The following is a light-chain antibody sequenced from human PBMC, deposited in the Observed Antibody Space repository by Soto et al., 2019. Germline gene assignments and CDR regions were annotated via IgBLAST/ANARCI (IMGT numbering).Light chain of an antibody. Sequence: EIVLTQSPGTLSLSPGERATLSCRASQSVSSSYLAWYQQKPGQAPRLLIYGASSRATGIPDRFSGSGSGTDFTLTISRLVSQDFATYYCQQYCSSHTFGQGTKLEIK. V-gene: IGKV3-20*01. CDR2: GAS. CDR3: QQYCSSHT. J-gene: IGKJ2*01. CDR1: QSVSSSY.